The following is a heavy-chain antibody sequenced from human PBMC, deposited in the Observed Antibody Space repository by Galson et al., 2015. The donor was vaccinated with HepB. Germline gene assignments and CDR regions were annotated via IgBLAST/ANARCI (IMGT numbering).Heavy chain of an antibody. CDR3: ARSSSIVAITGEDNWFDP. V-gene: IGHV2-5*01. CDR2: IFWNDDK. Sequence: ALVKPTQTLTLTCTFSGFSLSTSGVGVGWIRQSPGKALEWLALIFWNDDKFYSPSLKSRLTITKDTSKNQVVLTMTNMDPVDTATYYCARSSSIVAITGEDNWFDPWGQGTLVTVSS. D-gene: IGHD5-12*01. J-gene: IGHJ5*02. CDR1: GFSLSTSGVG.